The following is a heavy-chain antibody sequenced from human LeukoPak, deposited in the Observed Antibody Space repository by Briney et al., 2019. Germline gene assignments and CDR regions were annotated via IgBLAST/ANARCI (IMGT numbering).Heavy chain of an antibody. CDR3: ASPAWGYSDAFDI. CDR1: GFTFDDYA. Sequence: GGSLRLSCAASGFTFDDYAMHWVRQAPGKGLEWVSGISWNSGSIGYADSVKGRFTISRDNAKNSLYLQMNSLRAEDTALYYCASPAWGYSDAFDIWGQGTMVTVSS. J-gene: IGHJ3*02. CDR2: ISWNSGSI. V-gene: IGHV3-9*01. D-gene: IGHD3-16*01.